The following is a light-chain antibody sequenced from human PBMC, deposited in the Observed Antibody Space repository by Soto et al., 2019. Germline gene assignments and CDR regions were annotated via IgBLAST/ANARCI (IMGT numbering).Light chain of an antibody. J-gene: IGKJ1*01. CDR1: QSVIANY. CDR3: QQYGSSPWT. Sequence: VLTQSPGTQSLCPGERAALSCRASQSVIANYLAWYQQKPGQAPRLLISNASRSATGIPDRFSGSGSGTDFTLTISRLEPEDFAVYYCQQYGSSPWTFGQGTKVDI. CDR2: NAS. V-gene: IGKV3-20*01.